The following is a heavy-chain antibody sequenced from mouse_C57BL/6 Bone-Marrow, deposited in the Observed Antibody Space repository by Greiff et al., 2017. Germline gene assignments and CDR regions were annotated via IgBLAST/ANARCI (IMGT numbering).Heavy chain of an antibody. CDR2: ISSCSSTI. CDR1: GFTFSDSG. Sequence: VQLKQSGGGLVKPGGSLKLSCAASGFTFSDSGMHWVRQAPEKGLEWVAYISSCSSTIYYAETVKGRFTISRDNAKNTLCLQMTSLMSEDKAMYYCARWFAYWGQGTLVTVSA. V-gene: IGHV5-17*01. J-gene: IGHJ3*01. CDR3: ARWFAY.